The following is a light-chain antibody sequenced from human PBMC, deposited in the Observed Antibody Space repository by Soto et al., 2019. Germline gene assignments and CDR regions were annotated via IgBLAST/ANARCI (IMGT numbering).Light chain of an antibody. Sequence: IVLTQSPGTLSLSPGERATLSCRASQSVSSSYLAWYQQKPGQAPSLLIYGASSRATGIPDRFSGSGSGTDFTLTISRLEPEDFAVYYCQQYGSSPVLTFGGGTKVESK. J-gene: IGKJ4*01. CDR2: GAS. CDR3: QQYGSSPVLT. V-gene: IGKV3-20*01. CDR1: QSVSSSY.